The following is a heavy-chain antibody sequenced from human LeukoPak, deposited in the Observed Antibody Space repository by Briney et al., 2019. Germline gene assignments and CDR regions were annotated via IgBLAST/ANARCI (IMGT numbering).Heavy chain of an antibody. CDR1: GFTFSCYG. CDR3: AKGFSTYYYDSSGYYEY. CDR2: ISYDGSNK. V-gene: IGHV3-30*18. J-gene: IGHJ4*02. D-gene: IGHD3-22*01. Sequence: SGGSLRLSCAASGFTFSCYGMHWVHQAPGKGLEWVAVISYDGSNKYYADSVKGRFTISRDNSKNTLYLQMNSLRAEDTAVYYCAKGFSTYYYDSSGYYEYWGQGTLVTVSS.